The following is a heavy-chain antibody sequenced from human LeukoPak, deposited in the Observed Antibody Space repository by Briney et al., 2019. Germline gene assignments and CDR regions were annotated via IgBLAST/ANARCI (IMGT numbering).Heavy chain of an antibody. V-gene: IGHV3-23*01. CDR1: GFTFSSYA. D-gene: IGHD5-18*01. CDR3: ARDDTVFDY. Sequence: GGSLRLSCAASGFTFSSYAMSWVRQAPGKGLEWVSAISGSGGSTYYADSVKGRFTISRDNAKNSLYLQMNSLRAEDTAVYYCARDDTVFDYWGQGTLVTVSS. J-gene: IGHJ4*02. CDR2: ISGSGGST.